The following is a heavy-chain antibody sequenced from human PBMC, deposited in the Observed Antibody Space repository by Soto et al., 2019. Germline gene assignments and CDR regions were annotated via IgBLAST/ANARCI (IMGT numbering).Heavy chain of an antibody. CDR3: ATDIVVVVAATRLRDY. V-gene: IGHV3-30*03. J-gene: IGHJ4*02. D-gene: IGHD2-15*01. Sequence: QVQLVESGGGVVQPGRSLRLSCAASGFTFSSYGMHWVRQAPGKGLEWVAVISYDGSNKYYADSVKGRFTISRDNSKNPLYLQMNSLRAEDTAVYYCATDIVVVVAATRLRDYWGQGTLVTVSS. CDR2: ISYDGSNK. CDR1: GFTFSSYG.